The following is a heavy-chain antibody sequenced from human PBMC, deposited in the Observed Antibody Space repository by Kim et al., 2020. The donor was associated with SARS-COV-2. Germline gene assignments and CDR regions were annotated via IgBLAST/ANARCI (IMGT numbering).Heavy chain of an antibody. V-gene: IGHV1-18*01. CDR3: ARDRYCSSTSCYVPGGPTSY. Sequence: ASVKVSCKASGYTFTSYGISWVRQAPGQGLEWMGWISAYNGNTNYAQKLQGRVTMTTDTSTSTAYMELRSLRSDDTAVYYCARDRYCSSTSCYVPGGPTSYWGQGTLVTVSS. J-gene: IGHJ4*02. CDR1: GYTFTSYG. D-gene: IGHD2-2*01. CDR2: ISAYNGNT.